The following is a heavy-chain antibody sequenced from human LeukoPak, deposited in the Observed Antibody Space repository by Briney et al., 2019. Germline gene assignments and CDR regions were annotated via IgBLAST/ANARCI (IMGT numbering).Heavy chain of an antibody. Sequence: SETLSLTCAVYGGSFSGYYCSWIRQPPGKGLEWIGEINHSGSTNYNPSLKSRVTISVDTSKNQFSLKLSSVTAADTAVYYCARFSRAVTTFDYWGQGTLVTVSS. V-gene: IGHV4-34*01. CDR2: INHSGST. CDR1: GGSFSGYY. D-gene: IGHD4-17*01. CDR3: ARFSRAVTTFDY. J-gene: IGHJ4*02.